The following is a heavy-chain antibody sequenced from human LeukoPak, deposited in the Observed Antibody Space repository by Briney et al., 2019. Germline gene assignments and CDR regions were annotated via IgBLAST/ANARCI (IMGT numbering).Heavy chain of an antibody. CDR2: ITSDSNFT. CDR3: ARVIGSYGDSAY. CDR1: GFKFGSFS. V-gene: IGHV3-21*05. J-gene: IGHJ4*02. D-gene: IGHD4-17*01. Sequence: GGSLRLSCAASGFKFGSFSMNWVRQAPGKGLEWLSYITSDSNFTYYSDSVKGRFTISRDNAKNSLYLQMNSLRAEDTAVYYCARVIGSYGDSAYWGQGTLVTVSS.